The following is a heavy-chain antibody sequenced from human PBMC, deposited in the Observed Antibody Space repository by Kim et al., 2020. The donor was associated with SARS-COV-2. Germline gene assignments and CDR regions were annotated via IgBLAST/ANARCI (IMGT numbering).Heavy chain of an antibody. CDR2: IFYSGST. CDR3: ARVPKSSSWYYFDY. D-gene: IGHD6-13*01. V-gene: IGHV4-39*07. CDR1: GGSISRSSYY. J-gene: IGHJ4*02. Sequence: SETLSLTCTVSGGSISRSSYYWGWIRQPPGKGPEWIASIFYSGSTFYNPSLKSRVTISIDTSKNQFSLKLNSVTAADTAVYYCARVPKSSSWYYFDYWGQGTLVTVSS.